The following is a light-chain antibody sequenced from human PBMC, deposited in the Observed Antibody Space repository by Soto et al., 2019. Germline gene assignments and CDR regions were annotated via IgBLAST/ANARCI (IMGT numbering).Light chain of an antibody. J-gene: IGKJ2*01. CDR3: QQSYSTPDT. Sequence: DIQMTQSPSSLSASVGDRVTITCRASQSISSYLNWYQQKPGKAPKLLIYAASSLQSGVPSRFXXXXXXXXXXXXXXXLQPEDLATYYCQQSYSTPDTFGQGTKLEIK. V-gene: IGKV1-39*01. CDR1: QSISSY. CDR2: AAS.